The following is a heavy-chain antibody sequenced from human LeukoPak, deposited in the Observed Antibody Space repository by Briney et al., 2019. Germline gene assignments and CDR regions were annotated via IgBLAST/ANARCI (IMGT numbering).Heavy chain of an antibody. J-gene: IGHJ6*02. CDR3: ARDRAKPYYYYGMDV. Sequence: SETLSLTCSVSGGSISSSSYYWGWIRQPPGKELEWIGSIFYGGATYYNPSLESRVTISVDTSKNQFSLKLASVTAADTAVYYCARDRAKPYYYYGMDVWGQGTTVTVSS. V-gene: IGHV4-39*02. CDR1: GGSISSSSYY. CDR2: IFYGGAT.